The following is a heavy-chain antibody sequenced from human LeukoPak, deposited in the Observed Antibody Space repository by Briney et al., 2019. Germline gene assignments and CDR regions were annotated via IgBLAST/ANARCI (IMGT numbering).Heavy chain of an antibody. CDR1: GFTFSSYW. J-gene: IGHJ3*02. D-gene: IGHD3-22*01. Sequence: SGGSLRLSCAASGFTFSSYWMSWVRQAPGKGLEWVANIKQDGSEKYYVDSVKGRFTISRDNAKSSLYLQMNSLRAEDTAVYYCAENYDSSDAFDIWGQGTMVTVSS. V-gene: IGHV3-7*03. CDR2: IKQDGSEK. CDR3: AENYDSSDAFDI.